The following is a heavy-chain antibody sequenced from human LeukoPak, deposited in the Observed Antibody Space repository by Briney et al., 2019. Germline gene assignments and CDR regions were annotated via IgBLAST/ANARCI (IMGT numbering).Heavy chain of an antibody. V-gene: IGHV5-51*01. J-gene: IGHJ4*02. Sequence: GESLQSSSKGSGYRFTSYWIGCVRQMPGKGLEWMGMIYPGDSDTRYSPSFQGQVTISADKSISTACLQWSSLKASDTAMYYCASPARGIAAAGTTSEFDYWGQGTLVTVSS. CDR3: ASPARGIAAAGTTSEFDY. CDR2: IYPGDSDT. D-gene: IGHD6-13*01. CDR1: GYRFTSYW.